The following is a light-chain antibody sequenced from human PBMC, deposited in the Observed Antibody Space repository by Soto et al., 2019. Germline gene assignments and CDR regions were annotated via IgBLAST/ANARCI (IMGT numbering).Light chain of an antibody. J-gene: IGKJ1*01. CDR3: QQSYSTPPWT. V-gene: IGKV1-39*01. CDR1: QSISSY. CDR2: AAS. Sequence: DIHMTQSQSSLSASVGYRVTITCRXSQSISSYLNWYQQKPGKAPKLLIYAASSLQSGVPSRFSGSGSGTDFTLTISSLQPEDFATHYCQQSYSTPPWTFGQGTKVDI.